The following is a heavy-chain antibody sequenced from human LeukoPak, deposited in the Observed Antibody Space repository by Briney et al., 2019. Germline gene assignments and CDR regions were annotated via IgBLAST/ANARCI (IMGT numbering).Heavy chain of an antibody. J-gene: IGHJ4*02. CDR1: GGTFSSYA. CDR3: AREGLTYYYDSSGYQLYYFDY. Sequence: GASVKVSCRASGGTFSSYAISWVRQAPGQGLEWMGRIIPILGIANYAQKFQGRVTITADKSTSTAYMELSSLRSEDTAVYYCAREGLTYYYDSSGYQLYYFDYWGQGTLVTVSS. V-gene: IGHV1-69*04. CDR2: IIPILGIA. D-gene: IGHD3-22*01.